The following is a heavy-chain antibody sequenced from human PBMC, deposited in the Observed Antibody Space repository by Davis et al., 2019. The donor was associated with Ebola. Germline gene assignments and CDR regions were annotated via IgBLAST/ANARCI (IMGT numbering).Heavy chain of an antibody. Sequence: MPSETLSLTCNVSGGSIGASYWSWMRQSPGKGLEWIGYVYYSGSTRYNPSLRSRVIISVDTSTNQFFLKLSSVTAADTAVYYCANRRDDYSLIFDYWGQGALVTVSS. CDR3: ANRRDDYSLIFDY. D-gene: IGHD5-24*01. CDR1: GGSIGASY. V-gene: IGHV4-59*08. CDR2: VYYSGST. J-gene: IGHJ4*02.